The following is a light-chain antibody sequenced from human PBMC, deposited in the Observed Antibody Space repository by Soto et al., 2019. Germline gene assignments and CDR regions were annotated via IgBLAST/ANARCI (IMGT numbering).Light chain of an antibody. J-gene: IGKJ1*01. Sequence: EIVLTQTPGTLSLSPGERATLSCRASQSVSSSYLAWYQQKVGQSPRLLMFGGSSRATGIPDRFSGSGSGTDFTLTISRLEPEDFAVYYCQQYADLPWTFGQGTKVEIK. CDR3: QQYADLPWT. CDR2: GGS. CDR1: QSVSSSY. V-gene: IGKV3-20*01.